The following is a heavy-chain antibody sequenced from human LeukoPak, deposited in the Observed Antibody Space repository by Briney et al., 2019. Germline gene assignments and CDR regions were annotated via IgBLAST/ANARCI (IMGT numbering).Heavy chain of an antibody. CDR1: GSTFSSYA. V-gene: IGHV3-23*01. D-gene: IGHD3-3*01. CDR3: AKDSDFWSGSSSDFDY. J-gene: IGHJ4*02. Sequence: GGSLRLSCAASGSTFSSYAMNWVRQAPGKGLEWVSAISGSGGSTYYADSVKGRFTLSRDNSKNTLYLQMNSLRAEDTAIYYCAKDSDFWSGSSSDFDYWGQGTLVTVSS. CDR2: ISGSGGST.